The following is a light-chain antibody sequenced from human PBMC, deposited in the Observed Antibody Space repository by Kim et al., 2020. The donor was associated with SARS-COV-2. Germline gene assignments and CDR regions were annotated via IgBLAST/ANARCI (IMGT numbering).Light chain of an antibody. CDR2: RAS. CDR1: QSVGRN. J-gene: IGKJ4*01. CDR3: QQYTNWPPLT. V-gene: IGKV3-15*01. Sequence: SPGERATLSCTASQSVGRNLAWYQHKPGQAPRLLIYRASTRATGLPARFSGSGSETEFTLTISSLQSEDFAVYYCQQYTNWPPLTFGGWTKVDIK.